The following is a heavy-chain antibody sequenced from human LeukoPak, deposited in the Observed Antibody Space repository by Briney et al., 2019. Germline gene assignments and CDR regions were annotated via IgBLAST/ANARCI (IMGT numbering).Heavy chain of an antibody. CDR2: ISSSGSTI. V-gene: IGHV3-48*03. D-gene: IGHD6-13*01. J-gene: IGHJ4*02. Sequence: PGGSLRLSCAASGFTFSSYEMNWVRQAPGKGLEWVSYISSSGSTIYYADSVKGRFTISRDNAKNSLYLQMNSLRAEDTAVYYCARESQLVLSWGQGTLVTVSS. CDR3: ARESQLVLS. CDR1: GFTFSSYE.